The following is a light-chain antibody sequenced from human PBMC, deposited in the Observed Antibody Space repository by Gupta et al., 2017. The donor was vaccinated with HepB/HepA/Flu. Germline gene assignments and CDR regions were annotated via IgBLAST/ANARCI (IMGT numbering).Light chain of an antibody. V-gene: IGKV3-20*01. J-gene: IGKJ2*01. CDR1: QSVSSSY. Sequence: EIVLTQSPGTLSLSAGERATLSCKASQSVSSSYLAWYQQKPGQAPRLLIYGASNRATGIPDRFSGSGSGTDFILTISRLEPEDFAVYYCQQEDKSPRIFGQGTKMEI. CDR2: GAS. CDR3: QQEDKSPRI.